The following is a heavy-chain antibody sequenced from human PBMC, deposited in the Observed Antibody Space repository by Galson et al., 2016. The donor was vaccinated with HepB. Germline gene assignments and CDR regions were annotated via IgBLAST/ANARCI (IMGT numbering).Heavy chain of an antibody. J-gene: IGHJ4*02. D-gene: IGHD5-24*01. CDR3: ARERDLDY. Sequence: SVKVSCKASGYTFTSYALHWVRQAPGQGLEWMGWIGGGSGNRKYSQKFQGRVTITRDTSASTAYMELSSLRFEDTAVYFCARERDLDYWGQGTLVTVSS. V-gene: IGHV1-3*01. CDR1: GYTFTSYA. CDR2: IGGGSGNR.